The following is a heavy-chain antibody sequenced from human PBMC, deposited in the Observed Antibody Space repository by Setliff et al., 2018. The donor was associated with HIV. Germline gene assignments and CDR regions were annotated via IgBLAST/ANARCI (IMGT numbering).Heavy chain of an antibody. CDR2: IYTSGNSRYT. CDR1: GASVTNVLYY. Sequence: SETLSLTCTVSGASVTNVLYYWSWLRQPAGKGLEWSGHIYTSGNSRYTNYNSSPESRVAISLDTSSNQFSLKLSSVTAADTAVYHCAREREAWSAYDSWGQGTLVTVSS. D-gene: IGHD3-3*01. CDR3: AREREAWSAYDS. J-gene: IGHJ5*02. V-gene: IGHV4-61*09.